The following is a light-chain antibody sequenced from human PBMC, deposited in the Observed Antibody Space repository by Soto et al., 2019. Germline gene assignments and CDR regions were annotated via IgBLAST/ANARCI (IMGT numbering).Light chain of an antibody. V-gene: IGKV1-39*01. CDR1: QRITTY. CDR2: TSG. Sequence: IQMTQSPSSLSASVGDRVTITCRASQRITTYLNWYQQKPGEAPKLLMSTSGTLQRGVPARFSGSASGTDFTLTITALRPEDFATYFCQQTYSTPYTFGQGTKLEIK. CDR3: QQTYSTPYT. J-gene: IGKJ2*01.